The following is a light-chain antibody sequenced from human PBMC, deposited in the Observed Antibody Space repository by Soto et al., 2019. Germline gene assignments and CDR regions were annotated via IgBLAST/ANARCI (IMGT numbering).Light chain of an antibody. CDR1: QAVNTR. CDR3: QQYGSSPLT. Sequence: EIVLTQSPATLSSFPGDRVTLSCRASQAVNTRLAWYQHKPGQAPRLLIYLASNRAAGVPARFSGSGSGTDFTLTISSLEPEDFAFYHCQQYGSSPLTFGGGTKVDIK. V-gene: IGKV3D-11*01. CDR2: LAS. J-gene: IGKJ4*01.